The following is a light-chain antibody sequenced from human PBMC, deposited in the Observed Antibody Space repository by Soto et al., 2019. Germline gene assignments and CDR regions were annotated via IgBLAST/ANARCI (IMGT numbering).Light chain of an antibody. Sequence: QSVLTQPASVSGSPGQSITISCTGTSSDVGSYNLVSWYQQHPGKAPKRMIYEGSKRPSGVSNRFSGSKSGNTASLTISGLQAEDEADYYCCSYAGSSSHVVFGGGTKLTVL. CDR3: CSYAGSSSHVV. J-gene: IGLJ2*01. V-gene: IGLV2-23*01. CDR2: EGS. CDR1: SSDVGSYNL.